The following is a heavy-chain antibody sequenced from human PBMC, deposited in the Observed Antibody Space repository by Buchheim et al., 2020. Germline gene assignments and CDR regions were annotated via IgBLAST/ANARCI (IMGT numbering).Heavy chain of an antibody. CDR1: GGSFSGYY. D-gene: IGHD3-3*01. Sequence: QVQLQQWGAGLLKPSETLSLTCAVYGGSFSGYYWSWIRQPPGKGLEWIGEINHSGSTNYNPSLKSRVTISVDTSQNQFSLKLSSVTAADTAVYYCARGSMGYDFWSGYSFDYWGQGTL. J-gene: IGHJ4*02. CDR2: INHSGST. V-gene: IGHV4-34*01. CDR3: ARGSMGYDFWSGYSFDY.